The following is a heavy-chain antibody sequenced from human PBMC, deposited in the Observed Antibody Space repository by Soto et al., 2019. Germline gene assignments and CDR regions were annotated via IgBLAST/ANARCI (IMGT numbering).Heavy chain of an antibody. D-gene: IGHD6-6*01. CDR1: GGSFSSYY. CDR2: INHSGST. J-gene: IGHJ6*03. CDR3: ARGSGVLSSIAARHNYYYYMDV. V-gene: IGHV4-34*01. Sequence: SETLSLTCAVYGGSFSSYYWSWIRQHPGKGLEWIGEINHSGSTNYNPSLKSRVTISVDTSKNQFSLKLSSVTAADTAVYYCARGSGVLSSIAARHNYYYYMDVWGKGTTVS.